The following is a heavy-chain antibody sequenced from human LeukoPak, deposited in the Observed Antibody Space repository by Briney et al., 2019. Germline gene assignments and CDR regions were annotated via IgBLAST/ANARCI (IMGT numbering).Heavy chain of an antibody. J-gene: IGHJ3*02. CDR2: IKQDGSEK. V-gene: IGHV3-7*01. Sequence: GGSLRLSCAASGFTFSNSAMSWVRQAPGKGLEWVANIKQDGSEKYYVDSVKGRFTISRDNAKNSLYLQMNSLRAEDTAVYYCARDSPSIAARRGAFDIWGQGTMVTVSS. CDR3: ARDSPSIAARRGAFDI. CDR1: GFTFSNSA. D-gene: IGHD6-6*01.